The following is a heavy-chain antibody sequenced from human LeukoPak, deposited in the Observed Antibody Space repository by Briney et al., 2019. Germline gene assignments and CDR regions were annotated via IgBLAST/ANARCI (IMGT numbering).Heavy chain of an antibody. J-gene: IGHJ3*02. CDR3: ARDQRWDDAFDI. Sequence: PGGSLRLSCTASEFTFSNYAISWVRQAPGEGLEWVSSISNSGSSTYYADSVKGRFTISRDNAKNSLYLQMNSLRAEDTAVYYCARDQRWDDAFDIWGQGTMVTVSS. D-gene: IGHD1-26*01. CDR1: EFTFSNYA. V-gene: IGHV3-21*01. CDR2: ISNSGSST.